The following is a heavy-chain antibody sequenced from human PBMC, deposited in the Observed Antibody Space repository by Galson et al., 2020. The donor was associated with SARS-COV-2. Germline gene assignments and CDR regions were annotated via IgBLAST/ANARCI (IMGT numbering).Heavy chain of an antibody. D-gene: IGHD1-26*01. J-gene: IGHJ5*02. V-gene: IGHV5-51*01. Sequence: GESLKISCEVSGYYFPTTWIAWVRQMPGKGLEYMGIIYPADSDTTYSPSFQGQVTISVDKSINTAYLQWSSLKASDTAMYYCATGRNWLDPWGPGTLVTVSS. CDR2: IYPADSDT. CDR1: GYYFPTTW. CDR3: ATGRNWLDP.